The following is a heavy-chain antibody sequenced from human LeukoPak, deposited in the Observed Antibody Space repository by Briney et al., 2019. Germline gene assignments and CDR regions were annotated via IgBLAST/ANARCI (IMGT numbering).Heavy chain of an antibody. D-gene: IGHD3-22*01. Sequence: SETLSLTCTVSGGSISSGSYYWSWIRQRAGKGLEWIGRIYTSGSTNYNPSLKSRVTISVDTSKNQFSLKLSSVTAADTAVYYCAREYYYDSSGYYYDWFDPWGQGTLVTVSS. CDR2: IYTSGST. CDR3: AREYYYDSSGYYYDWFDP. CDR1: GGSISSGSYY. J-gene: IGHJ5*02. V-gene: IGHV4-61*02.